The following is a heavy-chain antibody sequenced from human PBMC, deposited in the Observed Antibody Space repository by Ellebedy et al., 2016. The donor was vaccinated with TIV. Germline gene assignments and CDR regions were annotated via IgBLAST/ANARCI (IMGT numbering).Heavy chain of an antibody. D-gene: IGHD3-10*01. Sequence: ASVKVSCKASGYTFTGYYMHWVRQAPGQGLEWMGWINPNSGGTNYAQKFQGWVTMTRDTSISTAYMELSRLRSDETAVYYCARDKYYYGSGMFDPWGQGTLVTVSS. J-gene: IGHJ5*02. CDR1: GYTFTGYY. V-gene: IGHV1-2*04. CDR3: ARDKYYYGSGMFDP. CDR2: INPNSGGT.